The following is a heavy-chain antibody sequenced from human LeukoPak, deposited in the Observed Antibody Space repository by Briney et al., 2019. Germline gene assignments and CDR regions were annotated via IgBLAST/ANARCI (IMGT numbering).Heavy chain of an antibody. CDR2: IKQDGSEK. CDR1: GFTFSSYW. J-gene: IGHJ4*02. Sequence: GGSLRLSCAASGFTFSSYWMRWVRQAPGKGLEWVANIKQDGSEKYYVDSVKGRFTISRDNAKNSLYLQMNSLRAEDTAVYYCASVGNGVYGTYYFDYWGQGTLVTVSS. CDR3: ASVGNGVYGTYYFDY. D-gene: IGHD5/OR15-5a*01. V-gene: IGHV3-7*03.